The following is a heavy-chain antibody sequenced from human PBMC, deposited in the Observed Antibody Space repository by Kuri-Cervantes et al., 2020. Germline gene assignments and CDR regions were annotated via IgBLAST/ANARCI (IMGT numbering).Heavy chain of an antibody. J-gene: IGHJ5*02. CDR2: IKPDGTEK. CDR1: GFTFSNFW. D-gene: IGHD3-10*01. CDR3: ARRGSGTGFDP. V-gene: IGHV3-7*01. Sequence: GGSLRLSCVASGFTFSNFWMSWVRQAPGKGLESLTNIKPDGTEKYYADSVKGRFTISRDNAKNSLYLQMNSLRAEDTAVYYCARRGSGTGFDPWGQGTLVTVSS.